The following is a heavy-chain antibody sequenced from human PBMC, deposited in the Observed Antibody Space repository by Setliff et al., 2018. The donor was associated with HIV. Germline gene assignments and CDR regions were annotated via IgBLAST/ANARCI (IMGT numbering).Heavy chain of an antibody. D-gene: IGHD3-22*01. CDR3: ARGDSSGYYYVGGQADAFDI. J-gene: IGHJ3*02. CDR1: GGTFSSYA. V-gene: IGHV1-69*13. Sequence: ASVKVSCKASGGTFSSYAISWVRQAPGQGLEWMGGIIPIFGTANYAQTFQGRVTITADESTSTAYMELSSLRSEDTAVYYCARGDSSGYYYVGGQADAFDIWGQGTMVTVSS. CDR2: IIPIFGTA.